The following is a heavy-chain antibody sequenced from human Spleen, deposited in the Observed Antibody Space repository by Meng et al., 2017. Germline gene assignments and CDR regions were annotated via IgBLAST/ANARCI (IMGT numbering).Heavy chain of an antibody. CDR3: ARDRGHYLES. CDR2: IIPILEIP. CDR1: GVTFSSHI. V-gene: IGHV1-69*04. Sequence: QVQVVQSGAEVKRPGPSVKVSCKASGVTFSSHIINWVRQAPGQGLEWVGRIIPILEIPNYAQKFQGRVTITADKSTNTAYMELSSLRSDDTAIYYCARDRGHYLESWGQGTLVTVSS. D-gene: IGHD6-25*01. J-gene: IGHJ4*02.